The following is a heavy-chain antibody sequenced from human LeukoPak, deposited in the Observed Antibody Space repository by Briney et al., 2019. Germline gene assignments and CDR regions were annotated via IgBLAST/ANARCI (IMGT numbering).Heavy chain of an antibody. V-gene: IGHV3-30*02. CDR2: IRYDGSNK. Sequence: GGSLRLSCAASGFTFSSYGVHWVRQAPGKGLEWVTLIRYDGSNKYYADSVKGRFTISRDNAKNSLYLQMNSLRAEDTALYYCAKGYNYDILTGDDYWGQGTLVTVSS. CDR3: AKGYNYDILTGDDY. J-gene: IGHJ4*02. D-gene: IGHD3-9*01. CDR1: GFTFSSYG.